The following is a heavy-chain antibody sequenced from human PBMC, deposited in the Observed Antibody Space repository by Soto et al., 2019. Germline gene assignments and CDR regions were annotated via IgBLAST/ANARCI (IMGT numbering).Heavy chain of an antibody. Sequence: QVQLVESGGGVVQPGRSLRLSCAASGFTFSSYGMHWVRQAPGKGLEWVAVIWYDGSNKYYADSVKGRFTISRDNSKNTLYLQMNSLRAEDTAVSYCARDGYSSSWSPNNAFDIWGQGTMVTVSS. CDR3: ARDGYSSSWSPNNAFDI. J-gene: IGHJ3*02. V-gene: IGHV3-33*01. D-gene: IGHD6-13*01. CDR2: IWYDGSNK. CDR1: GFTFSSYG.